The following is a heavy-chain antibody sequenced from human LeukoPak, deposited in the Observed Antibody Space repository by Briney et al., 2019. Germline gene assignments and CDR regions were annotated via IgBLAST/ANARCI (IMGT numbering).Heavy chain of an antibody. CDR1: GFTFEASA. J-gene: IGHJ4*02. D-gene: IGHD2-2*01. CDR3: AKNIRDQLLCGFNY. V-gene: IGHV3-23*01. CDR2: ITGGGQST. Sequence: PGGSLRLSCAASGFTFEASAMSSVRQAPGKGLEWVAVITGGGQSTYYADSVKGRFTNSRDNSKKTLFLQVNSLRAEETAVYFCAKNIRDQLLCGFNYWGQGSVVTVSS.